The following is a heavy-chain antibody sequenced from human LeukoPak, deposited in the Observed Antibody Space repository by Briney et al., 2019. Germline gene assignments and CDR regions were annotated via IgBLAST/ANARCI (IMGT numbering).Heavy chain of an antibody. CDR2: ISSRSSYI. CDR3: ARAYFYDTSGYYYGY. D-gene: IGHD3-22*01. Sequence: GGSLRLSCAASGFTFSSYSMNWVRQAPGKGLEWVSSISSRSSYIYYADSVKGRFTISRDNAKNSLYLQMNGLRAEDTAVYYCARAYFYDTSGYYYGYWGQGTLVTVSS. CDR1: GFTFSSYS. V-gene: IGHV3-21*01. J-gene: IGHJ4*02.